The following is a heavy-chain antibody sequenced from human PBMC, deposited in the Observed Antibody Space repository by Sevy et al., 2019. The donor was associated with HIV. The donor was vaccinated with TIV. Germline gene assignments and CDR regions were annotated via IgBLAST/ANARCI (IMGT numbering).Heavy chain of an antibody. D-gene: IGHD2-2*01. CDR2: INESGIT. Sequence: SETLSLTCAVHDGSFSGYYWNWIRQLPGKGLEWIGEINESGITYYNPSLKGRVTISVDTSKKRFSLKLNSVTAVDSAVYFCARSPPVVVVPGAPSWFDPWGQGTLVTVSS. CDR3: ARSPPVVVVPGAPSWFDP. J-gene: IGHJ5*02. CDR1: DGSFSGYY. V-gene: IGHV4-34*01.